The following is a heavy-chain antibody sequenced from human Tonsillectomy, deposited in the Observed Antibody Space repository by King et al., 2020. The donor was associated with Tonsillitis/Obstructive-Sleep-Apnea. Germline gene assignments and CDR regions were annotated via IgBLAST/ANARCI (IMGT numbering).Heavy chain of an antibody. Sequence: VQLVESGGGLVQPGRSLRLSCAASGFTLDDYAMHWVRQAPGKGLEWVSGISWNSGNIGYADSVKGRFTISRDNAKNSLYLQMNSLRAEDTALYYCVKEDIVIVPADKYFCYYMDVWGKGTTVTVSS. D-gene: IGHD2-2*01. J-gene: IGHJ6*03. CDR2: ISWNSGNI. CDR3: VKEDIVIVPADKYFCYYMDV. CDR1: GFTLDDYA. V-gene: IGHV3-9*01.